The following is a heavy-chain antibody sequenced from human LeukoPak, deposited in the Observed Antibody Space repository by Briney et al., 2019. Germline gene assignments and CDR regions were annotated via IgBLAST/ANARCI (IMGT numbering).Heavy chain of an antibody. D-gene: IGHD3-10*01. CDR2: ISGSGGST. J-gene: IGHJ6*03. CDR3: ARVTYYGSGSYRFYYMDV. V-gene: IGHV3-23*01. CDR1: GFTFSSYG. Sequence: GGSLRLSCAASGFTFSSYGMSWVRQAPGKGLEWVSAISGSGGSTYYADSVKGRFTISRDNAKNSLYLQMHSLRAEDTAVYYCARVTYYGSGSYRFYYMDVWGKGTTVTISS.